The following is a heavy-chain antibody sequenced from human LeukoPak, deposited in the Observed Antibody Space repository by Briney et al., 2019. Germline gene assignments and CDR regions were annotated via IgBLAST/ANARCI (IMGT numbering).Heavy chain of an antibody. J-gene: IGHJ4*02. CDR2: ISGSGASR. D-gene: IGHD3-22*01. V-gene: IGHV3-23*01. CDR3: AKVKITMIVVVVTTNGFFDY. CDR1: GFSFSDYA. Sequence: GGSLRLSCAASGFSFSDYAMSWVRQAPGKGPEWVSGISGSGASRYYEDSVKGRFTIPRDNAKNTLYLQMNSLSAEDTAVYYCAKVKITMIVVVVTTNGFFDYWGQGTLVTVSS.